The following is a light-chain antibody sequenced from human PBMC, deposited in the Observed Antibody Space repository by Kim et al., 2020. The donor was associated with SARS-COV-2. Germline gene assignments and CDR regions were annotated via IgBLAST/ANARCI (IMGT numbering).Light chain of an antibody. CDR2: DAS. Sequence: ATLSCMASQGVGSQLAWYQQKAGQDPRLVIYDASNRATGIPARFSGRGSGTDFTLTISSLEPEDFAVYFCQQRRFWPVTFGQGTKVDIK. J-gene: IGKJ1*01. CDR3: QQRRFWPVT. V-gene: IGKV3-11*01. CDR1: QGVGSQ.